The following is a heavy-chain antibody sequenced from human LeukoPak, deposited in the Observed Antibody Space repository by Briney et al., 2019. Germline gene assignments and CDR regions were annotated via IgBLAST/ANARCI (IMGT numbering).Heavy chain of an antibody. V-gene: IGHV1-18*01. J-gene: IGHJ4*02. Sequence: GASVKVSSKASGGTFSSYAISWVRQAPGQGLEWMGWMNPNSGNTNYAQKLQGRVTMTTDTSTSTAYMELRSLRSDDTAVYYCARTSSSWSQPFDYWGQGTLVTVSS. D-gene: IGHD6-13*01. CDR2: MNPNSGNT. CDR3: ARTSSSWSQPFDY. CDR1: GGTFSSYA.